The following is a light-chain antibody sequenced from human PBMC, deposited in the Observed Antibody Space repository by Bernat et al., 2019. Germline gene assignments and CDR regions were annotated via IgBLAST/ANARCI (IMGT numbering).Light chain of an antibody. CDR3: QQYDNLP. CDR1: QDISNY. V-gene: IGKV1-33*01. Sequence: DIQMTQSPSSLSASVGDRVTITCQASQDISNYLNWYQQKPGKAPKLLIYDASNLETGVPSRFSGSGSGTDFTFTISCLQPEDIATYYCQQYDNLPFGQGTRLEIK. CDR2: DAS. J-gene: IGKJ5*01.